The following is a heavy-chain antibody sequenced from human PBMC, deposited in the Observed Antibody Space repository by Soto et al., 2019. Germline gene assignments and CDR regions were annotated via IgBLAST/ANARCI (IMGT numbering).Heavy chain of an antibody. CDR2: LYGGGRT. J-gene: IGHJ4*02. CDR3: AREHSGYDLGLGY. Sequence: WGSLRLSCVGSGFTVSSSYMSWVRQAPGKGLECVSVLYGGGRTFYAHSVKGRFTISRDNSRNTLYLQMNSLRADDTAVYYCAREHSGYDLGLGYWGQGTLVTVSS. V-gene: IGHV3-53*01. CDR1: GFTVSSSY. D-gene: IGHD5-12*01.